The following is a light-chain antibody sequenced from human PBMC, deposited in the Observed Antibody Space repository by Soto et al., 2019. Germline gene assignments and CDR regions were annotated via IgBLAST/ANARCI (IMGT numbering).Light chain of an antibody. J-gene: IGLJ3*02. V-gene: IGLV1-47*01. CDR2: RNN. CDR1: SSNIGSNY. Sequence: QSVLTQPPSASGTPGQRVTFSCSGSSSNIGSNYVYWYQQLPGTAPKLLIYRNNQRPSGVPDRFSGSKSGTSASLAISGLRSEDEADYYCAAWDDSLSGPWVFGGGTKVTVL. CDR3: AAWDDSLSGPWV.